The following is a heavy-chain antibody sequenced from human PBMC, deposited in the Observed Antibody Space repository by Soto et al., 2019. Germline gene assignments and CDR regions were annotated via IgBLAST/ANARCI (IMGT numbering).Heavy chain of an antibody. CDR1: GYTFTSYG. V-gene: IGHV1-18*01. D-gene: IGHD2-2*01. Sequence: ASVKVSCKASGYTFTSYGISWVRQAPGQGLEWMGWISAYNGNTNYAQKLQGRVTMTTDTSTSTAYMELRSLRSDDTAVYYCARDAPIVVVPAADDAFDIWGQGTMVTVSS. J-gene: IGHJ3*02. CDR2: ISAYNGNT. CDR3: ARDAPIVVVPAADDAFDI.